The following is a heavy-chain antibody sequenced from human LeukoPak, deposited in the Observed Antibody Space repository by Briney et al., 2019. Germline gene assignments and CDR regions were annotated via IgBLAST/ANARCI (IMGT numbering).Heavy chain of an antibody. D-gene: IGHD6-13*01. CDR1: GFTFSSYA. V-gene: IGHV3-30*04. Sequence: GRSLRLSCAASGFTFSSYAMHWVRQAPGKGLEWVAVISYDGSNKYYADSVKGRFTIPRDNSKNTLYLQMNSLRAEDTAVYYCARALAAAGPGWFDPWGQGTLVTVSS. CDR2: ISYDGSNK. CDR3: ARALAAAGPGWFDP. J-gene: IGHJ5*02.